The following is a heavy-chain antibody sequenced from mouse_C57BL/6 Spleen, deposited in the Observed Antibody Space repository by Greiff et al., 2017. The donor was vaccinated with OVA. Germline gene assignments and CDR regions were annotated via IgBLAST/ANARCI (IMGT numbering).Heavy chain of an antibody. V-gene: IGHV1-69*01. CDR2: IDPSDSYT. J-gene: IGHJ1*03. CDR1: GYTFTSYW. Sequence: QVQLQQPGAELVMPGASVKLSCKASGYTFTSYWMHWVKQRPGQGLAWIGEIDPSDSYTNYNQKFKGKSTLTVDKSSSTAYMQLSSLTSEDSAVYYCARAGLLPWYFDVWGTGTTVTVSS. CDR3: ARAGLLPWYFDV. D-gene: IGHD1-1*01.